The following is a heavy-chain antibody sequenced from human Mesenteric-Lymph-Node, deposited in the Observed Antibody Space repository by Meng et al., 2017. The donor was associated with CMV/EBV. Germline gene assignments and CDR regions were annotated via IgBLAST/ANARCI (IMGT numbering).Heavy chain of an antibody. V-gene: IGHV3-48*03. CDR2: ISSSGTTV. D-gene: IGHD2-21*01. J-gene: IGHJ5*02. CDR1: GFTFSNYE. Sequence: GESLKISCAASGFTFSNYEMNWVRQAPGKGLEWVSCISSSGTTVYYTDSVKGRFTISRDNAKNSLYLQMNSLRAEDTAVYYCAKDPPGEAWGQGTLVTVSS. CDR3: AKDPPGEA.